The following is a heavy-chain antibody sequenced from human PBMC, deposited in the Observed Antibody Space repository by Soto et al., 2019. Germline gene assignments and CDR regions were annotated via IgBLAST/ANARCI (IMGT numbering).Heavy chain of an antibody. D-gene: IGHD3-9*01. CDR3: ARERRHYDILRAFDP. CDR1: GYTFTSYD. V-gene: IGHV1-8*01. J-gene: IGHJ5*02. Sequence: QVPLVQSGAEVKKPGASVKVSCKASGYTFTSYDITWVRQATGQGLEWMGWMNPNSGNTGYAQKFQGRVTMTRNTSISTAYMELSILRSEDTAVYYCARERRHYDILRAFDPWGQGTLVTVSS. CDR2: MNPNSGNT.